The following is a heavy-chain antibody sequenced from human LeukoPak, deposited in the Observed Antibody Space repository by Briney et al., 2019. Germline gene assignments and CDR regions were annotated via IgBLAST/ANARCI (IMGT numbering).Heavy chain of an antibody. D-gene: IGHD3-10*01. CDR2: ISSSSRSI. CDR3: VLGSPFDY. J-gene: IGHJ4*02. V-gene: IGHV3-48*02. Sequence: GGSLRLSCAASGFTFCGYSMNWVRQAPGKGLEWASYISSSSRSIYYADSVKGRFTISRDNANNSLSLQMNSLRDEDTAVYYCVLGSPFDYWGQGTLVTVSS. CDR1: GFTFCGYS.